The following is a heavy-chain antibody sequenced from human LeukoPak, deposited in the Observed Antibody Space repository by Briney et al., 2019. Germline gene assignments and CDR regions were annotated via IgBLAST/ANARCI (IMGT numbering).Heavy chain of an antibody. CDR2: IGSKAYGGTT. Sequence: GGSLRLSCTVSGFTFGDYGMSWFRQAPGKGLEWVGFIGSKAYGGTTEYAASVKGRFTISRDDSKSIAYLQMNSLKTEDTAVYYCTRSRRVYCGGDCYSFDYWGQGTLVTVSS. J-gene: IGHJ4*02. CDR3: TRSRRVYCGGDCYSFDY. CDR1: GFTFGDYG. D-gene: IGHD2-21*02. V-gene: IGHV3-49*03.